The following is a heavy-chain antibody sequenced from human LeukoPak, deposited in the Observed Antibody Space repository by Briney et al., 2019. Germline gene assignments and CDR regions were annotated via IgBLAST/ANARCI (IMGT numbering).Heavy chain of an antibody. V-gene: IGHV3-21*01. CDR3: ARFNTVKGELDY. J-gene: IGHJ4*02. CDR2: ISSSSSYI. CDR1: GFTFSSYS. Sequence: GSLRLSCAASGFTFSSYSMNWVRQAPGKGLEWVSSISSSSSYIYYADSVKGRFTISRDNAKNSLYLQMNSLRAEDTAVYYCARFNTVKGELDYWGQGTLVTVSS. D-gene: IGHD3-16*01.